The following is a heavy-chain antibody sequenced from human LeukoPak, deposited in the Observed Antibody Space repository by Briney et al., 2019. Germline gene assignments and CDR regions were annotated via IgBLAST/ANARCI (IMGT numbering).Heavy chain of an antibody. CDR2: IYTSGST. D-gene: IGHD2-15*01. Sequence: SETLSLTCTVSGGSFSDYYWSWIRQPAGKGLEWIERIYTSGSTNYNPSLKSRVTMSLDMSKNQFSLKLNSVTAADTAVYYCARDLVAFDYWGQGALVIVSS. J-gene: IGHJ4*02. V-gene: IGHV4-4*07. CDR3: ARDLVAFDY. CDR1: GGSFSDYY.